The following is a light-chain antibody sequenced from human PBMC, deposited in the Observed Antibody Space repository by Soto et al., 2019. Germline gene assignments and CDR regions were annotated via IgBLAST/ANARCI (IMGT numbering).Light chain of an antibody. CDR3: SSYTSSSRYV. J-gene: IGLJ1*01. CDR1: SSDVGGYNY. Sequence: QSVLTQPASVSGSPGQSITISCTGTSSDVGGYNYVSWYQHHPGKAPKLMIYEVSNRPSGVSNRFSGSKSGNTASLTISGLQDEDEADYYCSSYTSSSRYVFGTGTKLTVL. V-gene: IGLV2-14*01. CDR2: EVS.